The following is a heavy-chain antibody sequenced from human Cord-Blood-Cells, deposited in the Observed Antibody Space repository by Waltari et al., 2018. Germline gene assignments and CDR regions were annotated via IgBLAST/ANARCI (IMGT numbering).Heavy chain of an antibody. Sequence: QVQLQQWGAGLLKPSETLSLTCAVYGGSFSGYYWSWIRQPPGKGLEWIGEINHSGSTNYNPSLKSRVTISVDTSKNQFSLKLSSVTAADTAVYYCARCDSSGYKEACDIWGQGTMVTVSS. V-gene: IGHV4-34*01. D-gene: IGHD3-22*01. CDR1: GGSFSGYY. CDR3: ARCDSSGYKEACDI. CDR2: INHSGST. J-gene: IGHJ3*02.